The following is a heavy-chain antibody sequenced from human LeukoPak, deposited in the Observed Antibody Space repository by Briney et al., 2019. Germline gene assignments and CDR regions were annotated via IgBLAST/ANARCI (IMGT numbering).Heavy chain of an antibody. V-gene: IGHV1-69-2*01. J-gene: IGHJ3*02. CDR1: GYTFTDYY. CDR3: ATNAGGISAFFDI. D-gene: IGHD2-8*02. Sequence: ASVKVSCKVSGYTFTDYYMHWVQQAPGKGLEWMGLVDPEDRETIYAEKFQDRVTITADTSTDTAYMELSSLRSEDTAVYYCATNAGGISAFFDIWCQGTMVTVSS. CDR2: VDPEDRET.